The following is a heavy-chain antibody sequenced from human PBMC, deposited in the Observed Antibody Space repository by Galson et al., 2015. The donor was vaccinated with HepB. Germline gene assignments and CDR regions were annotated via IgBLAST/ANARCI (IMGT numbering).Heavy chain of an antibody. CDR2: ISAYNGNT. Sequence: SVKVSCKASGYTFTSYGISWVRQAPGQGLEWMGWISAYNGNTNYARKLQGRVTMTTDTSTSTAYMELRSLRSDDTAVYYCARVAVPAAINWFDPWGQGTLVTVSS. CDR3: ARVAVPAAINWFDP. CDR1: GYTFTSYG. J-gene: IGHJ5*02. V-gene: IGHV1-18*04. D-gene: IGHD2-2*02.